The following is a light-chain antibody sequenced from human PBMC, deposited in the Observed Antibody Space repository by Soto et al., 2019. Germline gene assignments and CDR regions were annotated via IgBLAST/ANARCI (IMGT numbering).Light chain of an antibody. CDR3: QQYGTSPRS. CDR2: GAS. Sequence: EIVLPQSPGTLSLSPGDRATLSCRASQSVTGSYLAWYQQKPGQAPSLLIYGASSRATGIPNRFSGSGSGTDFTLTISRLEPEDFAVYYCQQYGTSPRSFGQGTKVEIK. CDR1: QSVTGSY. V-gene: IGKV3-20*01. J-gene: IGKJ1*01.